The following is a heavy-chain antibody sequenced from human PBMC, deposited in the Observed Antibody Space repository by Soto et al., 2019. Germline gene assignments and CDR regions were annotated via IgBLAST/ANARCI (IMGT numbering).Heavy chain of an antibody. Sequence: SETLSLTCTVSGGSISSSSYYWGWIRQPPGKGLEWIGSIYYSGSTYYNPSLKSRVTISVDTSKNQFSLKLSSVTAADTAVYYCARDKQGSIVVVPAATQGGDSYGMDVWGQGTTVTVSS. J-gene: IGHJ6*02. D-gene: IGHD2-2*01. CDR3: ARDKQGSIVVVPAATQGGDSYGMDV. CDR2: IYYSGST. CDR1: GGSISSSSYY. V-gene: IGHV4-39*02.